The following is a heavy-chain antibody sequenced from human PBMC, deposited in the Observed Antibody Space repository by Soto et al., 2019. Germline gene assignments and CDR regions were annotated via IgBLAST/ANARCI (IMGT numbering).Heavy chain of an antibody. D-gene: IGHD6-19*01. V-gene: IGHV3-53*01. CDR1: GFTVSSNY. CDR3: ARDAEPFKSSGWYLALDI. J-gene: IGHJ3*02. Sequence: GGSLRLSCAASGFTVSSNYMSWVRQAPGKGLEWVSVIYSGGSTYYADSVKGRFTISRDNSKNTLYLQMNSLRAEDTAVYYCARDAEPFKSSGWYLALDIWGQGTMV. CDR2: IYSGGST.